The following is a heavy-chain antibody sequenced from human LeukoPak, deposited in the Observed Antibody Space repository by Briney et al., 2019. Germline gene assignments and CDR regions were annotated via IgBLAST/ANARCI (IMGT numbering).Heavy chain of an antibody. D-gene: IGHD6-6*01. V-gene: IGHV4-59*01. CDR1: GGPITSSY. J-gene: IGHJ4*02. CDR2: IYYSGSS. Sequence: PSETLSLTCTVSGGPITSSYWSWIRQPPGKGLEWIGYIYYSGSSYYSPSLRSRVTMSVDTSKNEFSLKMSSVTPADTAVYCCARGGSSSPLDDWGQGTLVTVSS. CDR3: ARGGSSSPLDD.